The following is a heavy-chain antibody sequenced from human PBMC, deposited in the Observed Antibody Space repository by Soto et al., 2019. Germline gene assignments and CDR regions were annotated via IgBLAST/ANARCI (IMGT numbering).Heavy chain of an antibody. Sequence: QITLKESGPTLVKPTQTLTLTCTFSGFSLTTDRVGVGWIRQPPGEALEWLAVIYWDDSKTYRPSLESRLTITKDPSKYLVALTMTIMDSLDTATYYCAHAYGGRSLYWGQGTLVTVSS. J-gene: IGHJ4*02. CDR3: AHAYGGRSLY. D-gene: IGHD1-26*01. CDR1: GFSLTTDRVG. CDR2: IYWDDSK. V-gene: IGHV2-5*02.